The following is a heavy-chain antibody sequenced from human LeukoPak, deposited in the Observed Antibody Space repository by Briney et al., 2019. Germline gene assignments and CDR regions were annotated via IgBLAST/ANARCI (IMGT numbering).Heavy chain of an antibody. CDR1: GSSISSYY. CDR3: ARQVATKGEWAFDV. V-gene: IGHV4-38-2*02. J-gene: IGHJ3*01. CDR2: IRHDGHT. Sequence: KSSETLSLTCTVSGSSISSYYWGWIRQPPGKGLEWIASIRHDGHTYYNPSLKSQVSISVDMSRNQFSLKLNSLTAADTAVYYCARQVATKGEWAFDVWGQGTMVTVSS. D-gene: IGHD5-12*01.